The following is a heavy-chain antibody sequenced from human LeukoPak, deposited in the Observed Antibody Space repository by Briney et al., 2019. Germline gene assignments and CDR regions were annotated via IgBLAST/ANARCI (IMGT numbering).Heavy chain of an antibody. D-gene: IGHD5-24*01. V-gene: IGHV1-8*03. J-gene: IGHJ4*02. CDR1: GYTFTSYD. CDR2: MNPNSGNT. Sequence: ASVKVSCKASGYTFTSYDINWVRQATGQGLEWMGWMNPNSGNTDFAQKFQGRVTITRHTSMSTVYMELSSLRSEDTAVYYCARDRDGYNLIDYWGQGTLVTVSS. CDR3: ARDRDGYNLIDY.